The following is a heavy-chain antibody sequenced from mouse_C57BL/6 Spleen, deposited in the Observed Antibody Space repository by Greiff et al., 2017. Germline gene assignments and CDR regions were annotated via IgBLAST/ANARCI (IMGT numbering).Heavy chain of an antibody. CDR1: GYTFTDYE. Sequence: QVQLQQSGAELVRPGASVTLSCKASGYTFTDYEMHWVKQTPVHGLEWIGAIDPETGGTAYNQKFKGKAILTADKSSSTAYMELRNLTSEDSAVYYCTRGTLSITTVVAKEFDYWGQGTTLTVSS. CDR3: TRGTLSITTVVAKEFDY. D-gene: IGHD1-1*01. V-gene: IGHV1-15*01. CDR2: IDPETGGT. J-gene: IGHJ2*01.